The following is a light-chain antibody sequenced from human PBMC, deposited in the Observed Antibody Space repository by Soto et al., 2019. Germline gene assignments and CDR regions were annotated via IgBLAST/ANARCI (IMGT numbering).Light chain of an antibody. CDR2: GAS. CDR1: QSVSSSY. CDR3: KQYNNWPWT. V-gene: IGKV3-20*01. J-gene: IGKJ1*01. Sequence: EIVLTQSPGTLSLSPGERATLSCRGSQSVSSSYLAWYQQKPGQAPRLLIYGASSRATGIPDRFSGSGSGAEFTLTISSLQSEHFAIYYCKQYNNWPWTFGQGTKVDIK.